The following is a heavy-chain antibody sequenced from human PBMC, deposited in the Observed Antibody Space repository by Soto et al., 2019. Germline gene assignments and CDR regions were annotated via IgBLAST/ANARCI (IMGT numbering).Heavy chain of an antibody. V-gene: IGHV3-33*08. Sequence: GGSLRLSWAAAGVTFSSHGMHWVRQAPGKGLEWVALIWYDGSNKYYADSVKGRFTISRDNSKNTLYLQMNSLRAEDTAVYYCARDHEVAYYYDSSGYPLDHWGQGTLVTVSS. CDR3: ARDHEVAYYYDSSGYPLDH. D-gene: IGHD3-22*01. J-gene: IGHJ4*02. CDR2: IWYDGSNK. CDR1: GVTFSSHG.